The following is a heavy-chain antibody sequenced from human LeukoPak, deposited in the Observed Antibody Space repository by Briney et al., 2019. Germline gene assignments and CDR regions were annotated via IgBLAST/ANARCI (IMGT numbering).Heavy chain of an antibody. Sequence: GGSLRLSCGASGFTFSSYTMNWVRQAPGRGLEWVASISSSSSYIYYAGSVKGRFTISRDNAKNSLNLQMSSLRAEDSAVYYCARGTATMVRGVTFLYYYYYYMDVWGKGTTVTISS. CDR2: ISSSSSYI. D-gene: IGHD3-10*01. CDR3: ARGTATMVRGVTFLYYYYYYMDV. V-gene: IGHV3-21*01. CDR1: GFTFSSYT. J-gene: IGHJ6*03.